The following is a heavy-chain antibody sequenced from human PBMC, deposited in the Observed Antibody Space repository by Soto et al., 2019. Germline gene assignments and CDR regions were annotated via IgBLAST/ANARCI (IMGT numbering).Heavy chain of an antibody. CDR1: GGTCITYS. Sequence: PGGSLRLSCAASGGTCITYSMSWVRQAPGKGLEWVSSISSSSTIYYADSVKGRFTISRDNVQNSLYLQMHSLRAEDTAVYYCARERGSGWTFDYWGQGTLVTVSS. CDR3: ARERGSGWTFDY. V-gene: IGHV3-48*01. CDR2: ISSSSTI. J-gene: IGHJ4*02. D-gene: IGHD6-19*01.